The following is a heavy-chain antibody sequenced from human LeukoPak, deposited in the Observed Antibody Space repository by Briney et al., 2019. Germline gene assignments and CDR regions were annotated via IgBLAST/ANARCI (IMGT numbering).Heavy chain of an antibody. CDR3: ARGGEYYDSRGAFDI. Sequence: SETLSLTCTVSGGSISSYYWSWIRQPPGKGLEWIGYIYYSGSTNYNPSLKSRVTISVDTSKNQFSLKLSSVTAADTAVYYCARGGEYYDSRGAFDIWGQGTMVTVSS. CDR1: GGSISSYY. V-gene: IGHV4-59*01. J-gene: IGHJ3*02. CDR2: IYYSGST. D-gene: IGHD3-22*01.